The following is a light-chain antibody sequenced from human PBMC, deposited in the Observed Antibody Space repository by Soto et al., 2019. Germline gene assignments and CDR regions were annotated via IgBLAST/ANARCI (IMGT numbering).Light chain of an antibody. V-gene: IGKV3-11*01. CDR2: DAS. Sequence: EIVLTQSPATLSLSPGERAILSCRVSQSVNSYLAWYQQKPGQAPRLLIYDASSRATGIPARFSGSGSGTDFTLTISSLEPEDFAIYFCQQRFDWPRTFGQGTKVEIK. CDR3: QQRFDWPRT. J-gene: IGKJ1*01. CDR1: QSVNSY.